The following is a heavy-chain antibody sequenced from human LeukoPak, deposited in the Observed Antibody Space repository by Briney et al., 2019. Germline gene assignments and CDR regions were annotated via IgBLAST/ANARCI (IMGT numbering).Heavy chain of an antibody. CDR2: IRSKANSYAT. CDR1: GFTFSASA. Sequence: GGSLRLSCAASGFTFSASALHWVRQASGKGLEWVGRIRSKANSYATEYAASLKGRFTISRDDSKNTVYLQMNSLRVEDTALYYCAKEPSHSSGYWDSWGQGTLVTVSS. V-gene: IGHV3-73*01. J-gene: IGHJ4*02. D-gene: IGHD3-22*01. CDR3: AKEPSHSSGYWDS.